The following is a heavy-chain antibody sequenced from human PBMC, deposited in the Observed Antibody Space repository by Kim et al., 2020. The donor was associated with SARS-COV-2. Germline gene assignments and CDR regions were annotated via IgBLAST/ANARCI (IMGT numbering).Heavy chain of an antibody. CDR1: GFTFSSYA. CDR3: ARVGFNSNSPITMIVVVIGGYFDY. CDR2: ISYDGSNK. Sequence: GGSLRLSCAASGFTFSSYAMHWVRQAPGKGLEWVAVISYDGSNKYYADSVKGRFTISRDNSKNTLYLQMNSLRAEDTAVYYCARVGFNSNSPITMIVVVIGGYFDYWGQGTLVTVSS. J-gene: IGHJ4*02. V-gene: IGHV3-30*04. D-gene: IGHD3-22*01.